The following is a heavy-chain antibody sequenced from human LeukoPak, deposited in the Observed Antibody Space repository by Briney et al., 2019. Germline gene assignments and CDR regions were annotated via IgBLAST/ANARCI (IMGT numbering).Heavy chain of an antibody. CDR1: GGSISSYY. V-gene: IGHV4-59*01. J-gene: IGHJ5*02. CDR2: IYYSGST. D-gene: IGHD3-3*01. Sequence: SETLSLTCTVSGGSISSYYWSWLRQPPGKGLEWIGYIYYSGSTNYNPSLKSRVTISVDTSKNQFSLKLGSVTAADTAVYYCARAYDFLDPWGQGTLVTVSS. CDR3: ARAYDFLDP.